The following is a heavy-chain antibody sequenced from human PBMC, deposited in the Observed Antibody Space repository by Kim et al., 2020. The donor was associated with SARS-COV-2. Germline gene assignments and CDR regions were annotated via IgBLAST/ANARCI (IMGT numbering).Heavy chain of an antibody. D-gene: IGHD3-22*01. V-gene: IGHV4-38-2*02. Sequence: SETLSLTCTVYGYSISSGYYWGWIRQPPGKGLEWIGSIYHSGSTYYNPSLKRRVTISVNTSKNQFSLKLSSVTAADTAVYYGARGGTYYYDSSGYYYVYWGQGTLVTVSS. CDR2: IYHSGST. CDR1: GYSISSGYY. CDR3: ARGGTYYYDSSGYYYVY. J-gene: IGHJ4*02.